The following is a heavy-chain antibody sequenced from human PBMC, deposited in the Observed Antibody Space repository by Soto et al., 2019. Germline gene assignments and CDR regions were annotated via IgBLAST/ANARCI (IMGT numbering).Heavy chain of an antibody. D-gene: IGHD1-26*01. V-gene: IGHV4-59*01. CDR2: IYYSGST. J-gene: IGHJ4*02. CDR3: AGVGAPLDFDY. CDR1: GGSISSYY. Sequence: QVQLQESGPGLVKPSETLSLTCTVSGGSISSYYWSWIRQPPGKGLEWIGYIYYSGSTNYNPSLKSRVTISVDTSKNQFSLKLSSVTAADTAVYYCAGVGAPLDFDYWGQGTLVTVSS.